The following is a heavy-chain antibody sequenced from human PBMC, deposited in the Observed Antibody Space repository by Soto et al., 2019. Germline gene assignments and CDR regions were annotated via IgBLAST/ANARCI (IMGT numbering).Heavy chain of an antibody. CDR2: INAGNGNT. J-gene: IGHJ6*02. D-gene: IGHD2-21*01. CDR3: ARDRQLRWNYYYYGMDV. CDR1: GYTFTSYA. V-gene: IGHV1-3*01. Sequence: ASVKVSCTASGYTFTSYAMHWVRQAPGQRLEWMGWINAGNGNTKYSQKFQGRVTITRDTSASTAYMELSSLRSEDTAVYYCARDRQLRWNYYYYGMDVWGQGTTVTVSS.